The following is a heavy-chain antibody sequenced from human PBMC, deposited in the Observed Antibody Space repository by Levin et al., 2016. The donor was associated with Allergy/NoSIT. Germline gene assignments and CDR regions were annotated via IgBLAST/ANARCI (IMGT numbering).Heavy chain of an antibody. CDR2: IHYRGST. CDR3: ATTGAILWFGEPDPDY. Sequence: WIRQPPGKGLEWIGSIHYRGSTYDNPSLKSRVTMSVDTSKNQFSLKVNSVTAADTAVYYCATTGAILWFGEPDPDYWGQGTLVTVSS. D-gene: IGHD3-10*01. V-gene: IGHV4-39*01. J-gene: IGHJ4*02.